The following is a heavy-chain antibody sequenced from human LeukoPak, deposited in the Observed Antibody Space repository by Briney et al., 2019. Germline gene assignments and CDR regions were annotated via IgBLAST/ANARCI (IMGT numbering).Heavy chain of an antibody. CDR2: IYYSGST. Sequence: LRLSCAASGFTFSSYAMSWIRQHPGKGLEWIGYIYYSGSTYYNPSLKSRVTISVDTSKNQFSLKLSSVTAADTAVYYCATDRGSYYGVDYWGQGTLVTVSS. V-gene: IGHV4-31*02. J-gene: IGHJ4*02. D-gene: IGHD1-26*01. CDR3: ATDRGSYYGVDY. CDR1: GFTFSSYA.